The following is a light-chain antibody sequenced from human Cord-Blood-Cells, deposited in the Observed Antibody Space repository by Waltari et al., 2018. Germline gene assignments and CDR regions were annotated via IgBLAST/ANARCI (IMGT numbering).Light chain of an antibody. Sequence: EIVMKQSPATLSVSPGERAPPSCRASQSVSSNLAWYQQKLGQAPRLLIYGASTRATGIPARFSGSGSGTEFTLTISSLQSEDFAVYYCQQYNNWPPLTFGGGTKVEIK. CDR3: QQYNNWPPLT. V-gene: IGKV3-15*01. J-gene: IGKJ4*01. CDR2: GAS. CDR1: QSVSSN.